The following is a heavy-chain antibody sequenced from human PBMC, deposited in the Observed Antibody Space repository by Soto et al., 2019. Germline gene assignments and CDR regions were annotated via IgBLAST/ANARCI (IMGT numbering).Heavy chain of an antibody. CDR2: IRRIAYGGTT. J-gene: IGHJ4*02. CDR3: SRSLAIDFDS. CDR1: GFNFAAYT. Sequence: GWSLRLSCSASGFNFAAYTMSWVRLTPGKGLEWVGFIRRIAYGGTTDYAASVKGRFTISRDDSRKIVYLQMSRLKIEDTAVYYCSRSLAIDFDSWVQGT. D-gene: IGHD3-16*01. V-gene: IGHV3-49*04.